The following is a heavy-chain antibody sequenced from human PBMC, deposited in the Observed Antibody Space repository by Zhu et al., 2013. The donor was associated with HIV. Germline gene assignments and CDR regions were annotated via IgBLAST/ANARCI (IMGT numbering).Heavy chain of an antibody. CDR1: GYSFNDYY. V-gene: IGHV1-2*02. J-gene: IGHJ5*02. CDR3: TRDPETTMTHGVYNWFDP. CDR2: MNPKNGGA. D-gene: IGHD4-4*01. Sequence: QVQLVQSGAEVKKPGASVRVSCRASGYSFNDYYIHWVRQAPGQGFEWMGWMNPKNGGAKYAQKFQGRVTMTRDTSVTTAYMEVSRLKSDDTAVYYCTRDPETTMTHGVYNWFDPWGQGTLVTVSS.